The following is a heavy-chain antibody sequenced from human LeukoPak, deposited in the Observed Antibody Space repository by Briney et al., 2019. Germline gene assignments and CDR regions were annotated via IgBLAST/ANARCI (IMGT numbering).Heavy chain of an antibody. D-gene: IGHD3-22*01. V-gene: IGHV3-33*01. Sequence: GTSLRLSCATSGFTFRSLAMHWVRQSPGKGLEWVAQIWYDGSNRYYADSVKGRFTISRDNAKNSLYLQMNSLRAEDTAVYYCARAGYYYDSSGYDFWGQGTLVTVS. CDR3: ARAGYYYDSSGYDF. J-gene: IGHJ4*02. CDR1: GFTFRSLA. CDR2: IWYDGSNR.